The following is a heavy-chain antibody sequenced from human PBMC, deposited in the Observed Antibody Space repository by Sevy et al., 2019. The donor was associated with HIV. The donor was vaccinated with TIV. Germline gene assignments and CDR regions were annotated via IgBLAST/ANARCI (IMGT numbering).Heavy chain of an antibody. J-gene: IGHJ5*02. CDR3: ASVRSLYDYVWGTYRHLWFDP. Sequence: GGSLRLSCAASGFTFTSYWMSWVRQAPGKGLEWVASLEQDGSEKYYVDSVKGRFTISRDNAKKSLYMQMNSLTAEDTAVYYCASVRSLYDYVWGTYRHLWFDPWGQGTLVTVSS. V-gene: IGHV3-7*01. CDR2: LEQDGSEK. D-gene: IGHD3-16*02. CDR1: GFTFTSYW.